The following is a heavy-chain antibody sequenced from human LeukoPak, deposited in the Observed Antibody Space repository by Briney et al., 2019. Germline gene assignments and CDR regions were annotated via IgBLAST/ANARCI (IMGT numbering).Heavy chain of an antibody. CDR2: IIPIFGIA. D-gene: IGHD6-19*01. V-gene: IGHV1-69*04. Sequence: SVKVSCKASGGTFSSYAISWVRQAPGQGLEWMGRIIPIFGIANYAQKFQGRVTITADKSTSTAYMELSSLRSEDTAVYYCARDIAVAGYGPAYWGQGTLVTVSS. CDR3: ARDIAVAGYGPAY. CDR1: GGTFSSYA. J-gene: IGHJ4*02.